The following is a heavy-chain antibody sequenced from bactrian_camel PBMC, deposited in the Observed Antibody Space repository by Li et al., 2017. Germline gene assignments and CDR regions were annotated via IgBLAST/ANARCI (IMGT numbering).Heavy chain of an antibody. V-gene: IGHV3S55*01. D-gene: IGHD7*01. Sequence: HVQPVESGGGSVQAGGTLRLSCAASGYTSDTCGMHWYRQAAGKEREGIARLHSDGTAQYADSVKGRFTNSHDNANNTLYLQMNSLKPDETAMYYCAAKENADGIWWYTSSSYKLWGQGTQVTVS. CDR1: GYTSDTCG. J-gene: IGHJ4*01. CDR3: AAKENADGIWWYTSSSYKL. CDR2: LHSDGTA.